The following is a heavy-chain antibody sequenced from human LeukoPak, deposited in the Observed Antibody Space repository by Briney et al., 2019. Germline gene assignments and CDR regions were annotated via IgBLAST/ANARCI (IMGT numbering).Heavy chain of an antibody. CDR2: IYYTGGT. Sequence: PSETLSLTCTVSGGSMRTYYWSWIRQPPGKGLEWVGCIYYTGGTNYNPSLKSRITISVDTSKSQFPLRLSSVTAADTAVYYCGREGIPYSPSPYYFDYWGQGSLVTVSS. J-gene: IGHJ4*02. CDR3: GREGIPYSPSPYYFDY. V-gene: IGHV4-59*01. D-gene: IGHD3-9*01. CDR1: GGSMRTYY.